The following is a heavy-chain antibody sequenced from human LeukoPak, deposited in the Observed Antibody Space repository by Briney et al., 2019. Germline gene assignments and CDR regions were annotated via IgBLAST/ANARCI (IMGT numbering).Heavy chain of an antibody. D-gene: IGHD3-10*01. CDR1: GFSFTSSW. CDR3: ARLGDYFDY. J-gene: IGHJ4*02. V-gene: IGHV5-51*01. Sequence: GESLKISCKGSGFSFTSSWIGWVRQMPGKGLEWMGIIYPSDSDTKYSPSFQGQVTISADKSITTAYLQWPSLQASDTAMYYCARLGDYFDYWGQGTLVTVSS. CDR2: IYPSDSDT.